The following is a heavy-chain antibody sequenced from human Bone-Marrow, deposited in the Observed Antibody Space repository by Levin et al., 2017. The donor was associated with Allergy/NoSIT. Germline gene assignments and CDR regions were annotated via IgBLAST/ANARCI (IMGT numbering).Heavy chain of an antibody. J-gene: IGHJ4*02. V-gene: IGHV4-59*01. CDR3: ARTQWYGSGWYPDY. D-gene: IGHD6-19*01. CDR1: GDSINSYY. Sequence: SQTLSLTCSVSGDSINSYYWSWIRQPPGKGLEWIGHIYYSGSTNYNPSLKSRVTISLDTSKNQFSLNLTSVAAADTAVYYCARTQWYGSGWYPDYWGQGTLVTVSS. CDR2: IYYSGST.